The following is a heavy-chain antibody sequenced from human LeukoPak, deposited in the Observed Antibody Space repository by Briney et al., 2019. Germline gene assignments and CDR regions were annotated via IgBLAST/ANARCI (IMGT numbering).Heavy chain of an antibody. CDR2: INPNSGGT. CDR1: GYTFTGYY. Sequence: GATVKVSCKASGYTFTGYYMHWVRQAPGQGLEWMGWINPNSGGTNYAQKFQGRVTMTRDTSISTAYVELSRLRSDDTAVYYCARGGSGSYYSAFDYRGQGTLVTVRS. CDR3: ARGGSGSYYSAFDY. V-gene: IGHV1-2*02. D-gene: IGHD3-10*01. J-gene: IGHJ4*02.